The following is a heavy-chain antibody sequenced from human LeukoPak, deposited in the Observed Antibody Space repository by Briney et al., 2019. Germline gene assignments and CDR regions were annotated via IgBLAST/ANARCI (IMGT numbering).Heavy chain of an antibody. CDR2: INHNGST. V-gene: IGHV4-34*01. CDR3: ARSGLWYAWFDP. CDR1: GGSFSDYF. J-gene: IGHJ5*02. Sequence: SETLSLTCAVYGGSFSDYFWSWIRQSPGKGLEWIGEINHNGSTNYNPSLKNRVSISVDTSKNQFSLKLSSVTAADTAVYYCARSGLWYAWFDPWGQGTLVTVSS. D-gene: IGHD2-15*01.